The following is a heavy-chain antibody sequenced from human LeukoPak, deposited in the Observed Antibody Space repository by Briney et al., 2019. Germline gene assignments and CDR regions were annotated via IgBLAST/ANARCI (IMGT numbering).Heavy chain of an antibody. CDR3: ARQGFDILTGYYYDAFDI. V-gene: IGHV4-4*09. CDR1: GGSISSYY. Sequence: SETLSLTCTVSGGSISSYYWSWIRQPPGKGLEWIGYIYTSGSTKYNPSLNSRGTISVDTSKDQFSLKMSSGTAAVRAVYYCARQGFDILTGYYYDAFDIWGQGTMVTVSS. D-gene: IGHD3-9*01. CDR2: IYTSGST. J-gene: IGHJ3*02.